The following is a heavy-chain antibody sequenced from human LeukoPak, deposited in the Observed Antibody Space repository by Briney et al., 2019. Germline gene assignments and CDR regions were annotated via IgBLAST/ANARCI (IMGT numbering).Heavy chain of an antibody. CDR1: GFAFSSYA. Sequence: GGSLRLSCAASGFAFSSYAMNWVRQAPGKGLEWVSGISGSGGSTYYADSVKGRFTISRDNSKNTLYLQMNSLRAEDTAVHYCAKVTHSSIAAPYGMDVWGQGTTVTVSS. CDR3: AKVTHSSIAAPYGMDV. J-gene: IGHJ6*02. D-gene: IGHD6-6*01. CDR2: ISGSGGST. V-gene: IGHV3-23*01.